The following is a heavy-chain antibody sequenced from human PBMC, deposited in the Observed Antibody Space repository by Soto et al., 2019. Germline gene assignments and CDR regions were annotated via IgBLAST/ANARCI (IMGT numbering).Heavy chain of an antibody. CDR1: GSSITGDY. Sequence: SETLSLTCTVSGSSITGDYWSWIRQPPGERLEWIGHISYRGNTLYTPSLKSRVTISSDTSMNKFYLQLRSVTAADTAVYYYTRHDAIAKLQNGMGVWGQGTTVTVSS. CDR3: TRHDAIAKLQNGMGV. CDR2: ISYRGNT. J-gene: IGHJ6*02. V-gene: IGHV4-59*01.